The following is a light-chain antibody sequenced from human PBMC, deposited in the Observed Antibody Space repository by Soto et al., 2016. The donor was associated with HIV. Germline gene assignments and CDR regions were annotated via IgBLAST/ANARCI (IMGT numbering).Light chain of an antibody. Sequence: SYELTQPPSVSVSPGQTARITCSGDALSKQYASWCQQKPGQAPVLVVYDDTDRPSGIPERFSGSNSGNMATLTITRVEPGDEADYYCQIWDSTSDHVLFGGGTQLTVL. J-gene: IGLJ2*01. CDR2: DDT. V-gene: IGLV3-21*02. CDR3: QIWDSTSDHVL. CDR1: ALSKQY.